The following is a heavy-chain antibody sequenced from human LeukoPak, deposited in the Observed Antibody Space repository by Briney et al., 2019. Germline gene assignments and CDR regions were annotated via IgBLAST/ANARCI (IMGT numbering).Heavy chain of an antibody. CDR2: INGYNGNT. CDR1: GYTFTSSG. Sequence: GASVKVSCKASGYTFTSSGISWVRHAPGQGLGWKGWINGYNGNTNYEQQFQGRVTMTTDTSTSTAYMELRSLRSDDTAVYYCARLFGMAVGAAFDIWGQGTMVIVSS. J-gene: IGHJ3*02. CDR3: ARLFGMAVGAAFDI. V-gene: IGHV1-18*01. D-gene: IGHD5-24*01.